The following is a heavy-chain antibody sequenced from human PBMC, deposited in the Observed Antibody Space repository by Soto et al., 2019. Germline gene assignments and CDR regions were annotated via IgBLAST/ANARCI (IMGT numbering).Heavy chain of an antibody. Sequence: EVQLVASGGGLVQPGGSLRLSCSASGFYFSVYWMHWVRQTPGKGPVWVARISEDGLTANYAYSVQGRFIISRDDAKSTLHLQMDRLRVEDTAVYYCTRGPRPDSSATGTYWGQGTQVTVS. J-gene: IGHJ4*02. V-gene: IGHV3-74*01. D-gene: IGHD3-10*01. CDR1: GFYFSVYW. CDR3: TRGPRPDSSATGTY. CDR2: ISEDGLTA.